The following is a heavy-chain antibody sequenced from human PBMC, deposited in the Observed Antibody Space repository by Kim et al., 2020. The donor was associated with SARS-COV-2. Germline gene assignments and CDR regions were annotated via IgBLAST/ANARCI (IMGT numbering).Heavy chain of an antibody. V-gene: IGHV3-21*01. CDR3: ARDQPLMITFGGVIVTSPTFFDY. CDR1: GFTFSSYS. Sequence: GGSLRLSCAASGFTFSSYSMNWVRQAPGKGLEWVSSISSSSSYIYYADSVKGRFTISRDNAKNSLYLQMNSLRAEDTAVYYCARDQPLMITFGGVIVTSPTFFDYWGQGTLVTVSS. CDR2: ISSSSSYI. J-gene: IGHJ4*02. D-gene: IGHD3-16*02.